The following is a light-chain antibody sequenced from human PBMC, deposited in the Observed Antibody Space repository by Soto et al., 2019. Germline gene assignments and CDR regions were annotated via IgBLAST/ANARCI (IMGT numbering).Light chain of an antibody. CDR2: DVS. Sequence: QSALTQPASVTGSPGQSITISCTGTSSDVGGYNYVSWYQQHPGKAPKLMIYDVSSRPSGVSNRFSGSKSGNTASLTISGRQAEDEADDYCSSYTTTSTLLVFGGGTKLTVL. J-gene: IGLJ3*02. V-gene: IGLV2-14*01. CDR1: SSDVGGYNY. CDR3: SSYTTTSTLLV.